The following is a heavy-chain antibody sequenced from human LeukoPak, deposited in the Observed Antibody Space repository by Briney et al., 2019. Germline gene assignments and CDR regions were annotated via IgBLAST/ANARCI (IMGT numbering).Heavy chain of an antibody. CDR2: INYRGHT. CDR1: GVSISGSSYH. V-gene: IGHV4-39*01. J-gene: IGHJ4*02. Sequence: SETLSLTCTVSGVSISGSSYHWDWIRQPPGKGLEWIGSINYRGHTYYNPSLESRVTISVDTSKNQFSLTVSSVTAADTALYYCAPTYSYTGGGYEYWGQGTLVTVSS. CDR3: APTYSYTGGGYEY. D-gene: IGHD5-18*01.